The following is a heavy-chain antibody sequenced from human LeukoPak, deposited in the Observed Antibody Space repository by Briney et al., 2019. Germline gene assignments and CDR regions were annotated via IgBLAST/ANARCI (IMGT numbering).Heavy chain of an antibody. CDR1: GGSISSGGYY. Sequence: SETLSLTCTVSGGSISSGGYYWSWIRQHPGKGLQWIGYIYYSGITYYNPSLKIRVTISVDTSKNQFSLKLSSVTAADTAVYYCARDREYYYGSGSPHYYYYGMDVWGKGTTVTVSS. D-gene: IGHD3-10*01. V-gene: IGHV4-31*03. CDR2: IYYSGIT. CDR3: ARDREYYYGSGSPHYYYYGMDV. J-gene: IGHJ6*04.